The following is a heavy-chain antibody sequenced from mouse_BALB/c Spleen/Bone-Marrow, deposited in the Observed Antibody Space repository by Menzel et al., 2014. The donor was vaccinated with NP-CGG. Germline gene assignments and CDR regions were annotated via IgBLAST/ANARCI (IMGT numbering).Heavy chain of an antibody. CDR2: IYPGDGDT. V-gene: IGHV1-80*01. Sequence: VKLMESGAELVRPGSSVKISCKASGYAFSSYWMNWVKQGPGQGLEWIGQIYPGDGDTNYNGKFKGKATLTVDKSSNTAHMELSSLTSEDSAVYYCTRGLDAMDYWGQGTSVTVSS. J-gene: IGHJ4*01. CDR3: TRGLDAMDY. CDR1: GYAFSSYW.